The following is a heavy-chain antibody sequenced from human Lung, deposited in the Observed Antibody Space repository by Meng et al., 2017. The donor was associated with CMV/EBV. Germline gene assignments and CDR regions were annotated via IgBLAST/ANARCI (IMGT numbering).Heavy chain of an antibody. CDR1: GFTFSNYG. D-gene: IGHD6-13*01. Sequence: GESXKISCAAYGFTFSNYGMHWVRQAPGKGLEWVAFISYDGSNKYYADSVKGRFTISRDNSKNTLYLQMNSLRAEDTAVYYCARDADSSSFSPESARGYYYFGRDVWXQGTXVTGAS. V-gene: IGHV3-30*19. J-gene: IGHJ6*02. CDR3: ARDADSSSFSPESARGYYYFGRDV. CDR2: ISYDGSNK.